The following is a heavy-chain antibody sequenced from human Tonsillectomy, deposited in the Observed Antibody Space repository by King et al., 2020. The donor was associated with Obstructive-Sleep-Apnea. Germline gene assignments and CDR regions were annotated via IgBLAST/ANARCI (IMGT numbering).Heavy chain of an antibody. J-gene: IGHJ4*02. CDR2: INPSGST. V-gene: IGHV4-34*01. Sequence: VQLQQWGAGLLKPSETLSLTCAVYGGAFSGYYWSWIRQTPGKGLEWIGEINPSGSTNYNPSLKSRVTMSVDTSKNHFSLKLSSVTAADTAVYYCARGSGYVDYWGQGTLVTVSS. CDR3: ARGSGYVDY. D-gene: IGHD1-26*01. CDR1: GGAFSGYY.